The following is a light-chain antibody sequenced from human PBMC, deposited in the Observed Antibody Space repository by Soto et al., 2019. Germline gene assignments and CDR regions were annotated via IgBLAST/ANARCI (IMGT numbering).Light chain of an antibody. CDR3: QQRLKLVT. Sequence: EIVLTQSPATLSLSPGERATLSCRASQSVGDYLAWYQRKPGQPPRLLIYDASNRATGIPARFSGSGSGTDFTLTISSLEPEDFALYDGQQRLKLVTFGGGTEVEIK. CDR1: QSVGDY. V-gene: IGKV3-11*01. CDR2: DAS. J-gene: IGKJ4*01.